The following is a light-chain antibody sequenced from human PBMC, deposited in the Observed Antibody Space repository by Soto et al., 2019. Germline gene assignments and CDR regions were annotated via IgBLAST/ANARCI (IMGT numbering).Light chain of an antibody. V-gene: IGLV2-23*02. CDR2: EVS. Sequence: QSVLTQPASVSGSPGQSITISCTGTSSDVGSYKLVSWYQQHPGKAPKLMISEVSKRPSGISDRFSGSKSGSTASLTISGLQAEDEADYYCCSYAGTSTHIVFGGGTQLTVL. J-gene: IGLJ7*01. CDR3: CSYAGTSTHIV. CDR1: SSDVGSYKL.